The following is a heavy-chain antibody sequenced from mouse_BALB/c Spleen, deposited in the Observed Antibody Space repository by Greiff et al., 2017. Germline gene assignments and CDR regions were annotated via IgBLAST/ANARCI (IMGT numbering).Heavy chain of an antibody. CDR2: ISYDGSN. V-gene: IGHV3-6*02. CDR1: GYSITSGYY. CDR3: ASAYYRYDAY. J-gene: IGHJ3*01. D-gene: IGHD2-14*01. Sequence: DVKLQESGPGLVKPSQSLSLTCSVTGYSITSGYYWNWIRQFPGNKLEWMGYISYDGSNNYNPSLKNRISITRDTSKNQFFLKLNSVTTEDTATYYCASAYYRYDAYWGQGTLVTVSA.